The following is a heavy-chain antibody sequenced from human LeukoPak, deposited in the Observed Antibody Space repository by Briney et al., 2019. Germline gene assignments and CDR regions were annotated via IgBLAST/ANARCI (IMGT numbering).Heavy chain of an antibody. D-gene: IGHD3-10*01. V-gene: IGHV1-69*04. J-gene: IGHJ4*02. Sequence: GSSVKVSCKASGGTFSSYAISWVRQAPGQGLEWMGRIIPILGIANYAQKFQGRVTITADKSTSTAYMELSSLRSEDTAVYYCAVIWFGELLDTPVVDYWGQGTLVTVSS. CDR1: GGTFSSYA. CDR3: AVIWFGELLDTPVVDY. CDR2: IIPILGIA.